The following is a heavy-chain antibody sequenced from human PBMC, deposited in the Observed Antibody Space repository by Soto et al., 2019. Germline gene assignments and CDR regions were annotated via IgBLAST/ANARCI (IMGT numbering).Heavy chain of an antibody. Sequence: EVQLLESGGGLVQPGESPRLSCTASGVPFSNYAMSWVRQAPGKGLEWVSTVSGSGGSTYYAGFVMGRFTISRDNSKRTIYLEMNSLRAEDTAVYYCAKGRITLAGYGMDVWGQGTTVTGSS. V-gene: IGHV3-23*01. CDR1: GVPFSNYA. CDR3: AKGRITLAGYGMDV. D-gene: IGHD1-20*01. CDR2: VSGSGGST. J-gene: IGHJ6*02.